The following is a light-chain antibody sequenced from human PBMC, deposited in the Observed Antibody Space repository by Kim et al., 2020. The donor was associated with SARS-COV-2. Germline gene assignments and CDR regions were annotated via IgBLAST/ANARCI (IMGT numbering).Light chain of an antibody. CDR1: SLRSYY. J-gene: IGLJ2*01. CDR2: GKN. CDR3: NSRDSSGNHLV. V-gene: IGLV3-19*01. Sequence: SSELTQDPAVSVALGQTVRITCQGDSLRSYYASWYQQKPGQAPVLVIYGKNNRPSGIPDRSSGSIPGNTASLTITGAQAEDEADYYCNSRDSSGNHLVFG.